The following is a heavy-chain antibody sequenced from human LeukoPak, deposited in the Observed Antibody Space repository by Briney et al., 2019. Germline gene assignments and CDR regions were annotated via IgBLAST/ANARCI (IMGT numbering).Heavy chain of an antibody. CDR1: GFTFSSDA. D-gene: IGHD4/OR15-4a*01. CDR2: ISGSGGST. Sequence: GGSLRLSCAASGFTFSSDAMSWVRQAPGPGREGVSAISGSGGSTYYAASVKGRFTISRDNTKNTLYLQMNSLRAEDTAVYYCANGLWWNDYWGQGTLVTVSS. J-gene: IGHJ4*02. V-gene: IGHV3-23*01. CDR3: ANGLWWNDY.